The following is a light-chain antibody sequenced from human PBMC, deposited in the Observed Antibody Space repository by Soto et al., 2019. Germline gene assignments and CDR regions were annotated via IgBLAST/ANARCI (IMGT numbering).Light chain of an antibody. Sequence: DIQMTQSPSSLSASMGDRVTISCRASQGIRKDLGWFQQKPGKAPKRLIYAASSLESGVPSRFSGSGSGTEFTLTISSLQTEDFATYYCLQHNSFPFTFGQGTKLDIK. CDR3: LQHNSFPFT. J-gene: IGKJ2*01. CDR1: QGIRKD. V-gene: IGKV1-17*01. CDR2: AAS.